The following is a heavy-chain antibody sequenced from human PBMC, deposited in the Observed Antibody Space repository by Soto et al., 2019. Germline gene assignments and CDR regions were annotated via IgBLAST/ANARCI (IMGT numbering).Heavy chain of an antibody. CDR1: GGSISSYH. J-gene: IGHJ4*02. Sequence: QVQLQESGPGLVKPSETLSLTCTVSGGSISSYHWSWIRQPPGKGLEWIGYIYYSGSTNYNPSLKSRVTISVDTSKNQSSLKLSSVTAADTAVYYCARRYGASVDYWGQGTLVTVSS. V-gene: IGHV4-59*01. CDR3: ARRYGASVDY. CDR2: IYYSGST. D-gene: IGHD4-17*01.